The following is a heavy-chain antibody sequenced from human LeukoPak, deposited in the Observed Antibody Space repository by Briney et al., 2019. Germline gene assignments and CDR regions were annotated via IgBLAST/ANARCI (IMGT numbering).Heavy chain of an antibody. CDR1: GGTFSSYA. D-gene: IGHD3-22*01. J-gene: IGHJ4*02. CDR2: IIPILGIA. CDR3: ARAQDYYDSSGYSDY. Sequence: GASVKVSCKASGGTFSSYAISWVRQAPGQGLEWMGRIIPILGIANYAQKFQGRVTITADKSTSTAYMELSSLRSEDTAVYYCARAQDYYDSSGYSDYWGQGTLVTASS. V-gene: IGHV1-69*04.